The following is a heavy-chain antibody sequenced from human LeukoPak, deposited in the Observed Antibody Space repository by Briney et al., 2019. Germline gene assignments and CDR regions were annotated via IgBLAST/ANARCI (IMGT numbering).Heavy chain of an antibody. D-gene: IGHD5-24*01. CDR1: GYAFTRHY. J-gene: IGHJ5*02. CDR3: ARGEATSYNWFDP. Sequence: AASVKVSCKASGYAFTRHYMHWVRQAPGQGLEWMGLINPSGSSTIYAQKFQGRVTMTRDMSTSTDYMELSSLRSEDTAVYYCARGEATSYNWFDPWGQGTLVTVSS. V-gene: IGHV1-46*01. CDR2: INPSGSST.